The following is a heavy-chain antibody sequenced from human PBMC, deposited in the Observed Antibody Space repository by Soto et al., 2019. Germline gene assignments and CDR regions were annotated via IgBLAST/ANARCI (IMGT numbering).Heavy chain of an antibody. CDR1: GFTFSSYW. Sequence: GGSLRLSCAASGFTFSSYWMSWVRQAPGKGLEWVANIKQDGSEKYYVDSVKGRFTISRDNAKNSLYLQMNSLRAEDTAVYYCAREAAGIVVVVAAPDDAFDIWGQGTMVTVSS. D-gene: IGHD2-15*01. J-gene: IGHJ3*02. V-gene: IGHV3-7*01. CDR3: AREAAGIVVVVAAPDDAFDI. CDR2: IKQDGSEK.